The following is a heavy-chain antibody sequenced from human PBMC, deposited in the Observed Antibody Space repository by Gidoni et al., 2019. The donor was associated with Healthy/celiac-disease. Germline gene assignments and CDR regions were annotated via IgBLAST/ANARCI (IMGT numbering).Heavy chain of an antibody. CDR2: INHSGST. CDR3: ARGLVVRGAPRTNWFDP. V-gene: IGHV4-34*01. CDR1: GGSFSGYY. Sequence: QVQLQQWGAGLLKPSETLSLTCAVYGGSFSGYYWSWIRQPPGKGLEWNGEINHSGSTNYNPSLKSRVTISVDASKNQFSLKLSSVTAADTAVYYCARGLVVRGAPRTNWFDPWGQGTLVTVSS. J-gene: IGHJ5*02. D-gene: IGHD3-10*01.